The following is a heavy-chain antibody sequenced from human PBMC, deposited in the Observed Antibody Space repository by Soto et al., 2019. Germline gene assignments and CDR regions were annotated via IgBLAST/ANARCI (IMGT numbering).Heavy chain of an antibody. Sequence: QVQLAQSWAEVKKPGSSVTISCKASGRSFRTYGIAWVRQAPGQGLQWMGRIIPLDGKTNYAQEVQGRVTFTADKSTTTAYLILSGLSSDDTAIYYCAREATDYFDKWGQGTLVTVSS. V-gene: IGHV1-69*04. J-gene: IGHJ4*02. CDR2: IIPLDGKT. CDR1: GRSFRTYG. CDR3: AREATDYFDK.